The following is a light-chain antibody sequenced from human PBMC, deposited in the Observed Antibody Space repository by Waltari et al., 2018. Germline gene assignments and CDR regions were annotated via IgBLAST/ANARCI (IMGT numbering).Light chain of an antibody. CDR1: PYFLYSSKNKNY. Sequence: DIVMTQSPDSLAVSLGERATINCKYSPYFLYSSKNKNYLAWYQQKPGQPPKLLIYWASARESGVPDRFSGSGSGTDFTLTISSLQAEDVAVYYCQQYYSTPRTFGQGTKVEIK. V-gene: IGKV4-1*01. CDR3: QQYYSTPRT. CDR2: WAS. J-gene: IGKJ1*01.